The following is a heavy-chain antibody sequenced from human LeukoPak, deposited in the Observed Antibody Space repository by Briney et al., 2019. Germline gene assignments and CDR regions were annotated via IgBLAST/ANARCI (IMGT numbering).Heavy chain of an antibody. V-gene: IGHV4-59*01. CDR1: GGSISSYY. CDR2: IYYSGST. Sequence: SETLSLTCTVSGGSISSYYWSWIRQPPGKGLEGIGYIYYSGSTNYNPSLKSRVTISVDTSKNQFSLKLSSVTAADTAVYYCASTGYSGYDPFDYWGQGTLVTVSS. J-gene: IGHJ4*02. CDR3: ASTGYSGYDPFDY. D-gene: IGHD5-12*01.